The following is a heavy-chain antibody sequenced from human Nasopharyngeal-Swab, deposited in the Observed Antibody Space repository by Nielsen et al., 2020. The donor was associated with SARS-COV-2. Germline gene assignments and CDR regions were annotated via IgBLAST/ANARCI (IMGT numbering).Heavy chain of an antibody. V-gene: IGHV4-30-2*01. J-gene: IGHJ4*02. CDR2: INHSGST. D-gene: IGHD2-15*01. CDR1: GGSISSGGYS. CDR3: ARGHNCSGCSCYSSGYYFDY. Sequence: SETLSLTCAVSGGSISSGGYSWSWIRQPPGKGLEWIGYINHSGSTNYNPSLKSRVTISVDTSKNQFSLKLSSVTAADTAVYYCARGHNCSGCSCYSSGYYFDYWGQGTLVTVSS.